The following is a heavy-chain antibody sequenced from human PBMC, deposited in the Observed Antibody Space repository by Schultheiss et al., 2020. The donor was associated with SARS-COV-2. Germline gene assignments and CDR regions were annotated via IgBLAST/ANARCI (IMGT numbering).Heavy chain of an antibody. V-gene: IGHV3-33*05. CDR1: GFIFSDFA. Sequence: GGSLRLSCAASGFIFSDFAMHWVRQAPGKGLEWVAVISYDGSNKYYADSVKGRFTISRDNSKNTLYLQMNSLRAEDTAVYYCAREWYSSSWYLHYYYYYGMDVWGQGTTVTVSS. CDR2: ISYDGSNK. J-gene: IGHJ6*02. CDR3: AREWYSSSWYLHYYYYYGMDV. D-gene: IGHD6-13*01.